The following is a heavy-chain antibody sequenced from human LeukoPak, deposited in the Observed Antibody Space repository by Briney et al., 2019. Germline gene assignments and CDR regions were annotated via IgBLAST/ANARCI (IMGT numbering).Heavy chain of an antibody. CDR2: IWYDGSNK. D-gene: IGHD1-1*01. V-gene: IGHV3-33*01. CDR1: GFTFSSYG. CDR3: ARDPRGLERRYHYYGMDV. Sequence: GGSLRLSCAASGFTFSSYGMHWVRQAPGKGLEWVAVIWYDGSNKYYADSVKGRFTISRDNSKNTLYLQMNSLRAEDTAVYYCARDPRGLERRYHYYGMDVWGQGTTVTVSS. J-gene: IGHJ6*02.